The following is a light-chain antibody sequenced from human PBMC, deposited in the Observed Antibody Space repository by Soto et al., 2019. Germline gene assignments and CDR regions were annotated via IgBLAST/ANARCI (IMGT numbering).Light chain of an antibody. CDR3: QVWDSSSDHAV. CDR1: NIGSKS. Sequence: SYELTQPPSVSVAPGKTARITCGGNNIGSKSVHWYQQKPGQAPVLVIYYDSDRPSGIPERFSGSNSGNTATLTISRVEDGDEAEYYCQVWDSSSDHAVFGGGTQLTVL. CDR2: YDS. V-gene: IGLV3-21*04. J-gene: IGLJ7*01.